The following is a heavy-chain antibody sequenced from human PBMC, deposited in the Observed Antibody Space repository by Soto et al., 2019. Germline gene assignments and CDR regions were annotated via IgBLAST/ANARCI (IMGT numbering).Heavy chain of an antibody. Sequence: QVQLQESGPGLVKPSGTLSLTFAVSGGSISDNWWRWVRQPPGKGLEWIGEIYHTGTTHYNPSLWSRVTISIDKSKNKFSLKLSSVTAADTAVYYCARHIAVHRTRGFDFWGQGTLVTVSS. V-gene: IGHV4-4*02. CDR1: GGSISDNW. D-gene: IGHD2-21*01. CDR2: IYHTGTT. J-gene: IGHJ4*02. CDR3: ARHIAVHRTRGFDF.